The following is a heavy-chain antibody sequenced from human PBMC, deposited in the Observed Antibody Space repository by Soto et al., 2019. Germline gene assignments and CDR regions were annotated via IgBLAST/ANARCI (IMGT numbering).Heavy chain of an antibody. CDR2: IYPGDSDT. CDR3: ARRGCGYSSSCHYYYMDV. Sequence: GESMLVSWSGAEENFISYWIGWVSQIPGKGLEWMGIIYPGDSDTRYSPSFQGQVTISGDKSISTAYLQWSSLKASDTAMYYCARRGCGYSSSCHYYYMDVWGKGTTVTVSS. J-gene: IGHJ6*03. D-gene: IGHD6-13*01. CDR1: EENFISYW. V-gene: IGHV5-51*01.